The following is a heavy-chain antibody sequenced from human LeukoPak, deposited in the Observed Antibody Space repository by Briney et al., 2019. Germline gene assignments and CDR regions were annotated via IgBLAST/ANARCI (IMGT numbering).Heavy chain of an antibody. CDR1: GCTFSSLW. Sequence: GGSLRLSCVAAGCTFSSLWMAWVRQVPGKGLEWVADIKPDGGDKYYVDSVKGRLTISRDNSKNSLYLDMNSLRAEDTAVYYCARDPGGSGSWGAFDIWGQGTMVIVFS. V-gene: IGHV3-7*01. D-gene: IGHD3-10*01. J-gene: IGHJ3*02. CDR2: IKPDGGDK. CDR3: ARDPGGSGSWGAFDI.